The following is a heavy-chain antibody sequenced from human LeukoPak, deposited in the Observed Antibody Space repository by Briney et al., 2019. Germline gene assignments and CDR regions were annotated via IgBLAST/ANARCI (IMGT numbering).Heavy chain of an antibody. V-gene: IGHV4-30-4*01. Sequence: SQTLSLTCTVSGGSISSGDYYWSWIRQPPGKGLEWIGYIYYSGSTYYNPSLKSRVTISVDTSKNQFSLKLSSVTAADTAVYYCAREIIYYGSGSYFLGGDDAFDIWGQGTMVTVSS. CDR3: AREIIYYGSGSYFLGGDDAFDI. D-gene: IGHD3-10*01. CDR2: IYYSGST. J-gene: IGHJ3*02. CDR1: GGSISSGDYY.